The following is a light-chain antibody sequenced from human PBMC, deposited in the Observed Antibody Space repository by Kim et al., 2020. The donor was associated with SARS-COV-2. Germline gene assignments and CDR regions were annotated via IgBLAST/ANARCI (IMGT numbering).Light chain of an antibody. CDR1: KLGDKY. CDR3: QAWDSSTGGV. V-gene: IGLV3-1*01. CDR2: QDS. J-gene: IGLJ2*01. Sequence: VSPGQTARITCSGDKLGDKYACWYQQKPGQSPVLVIYQDSKRPSGIPGRFSGSNSGNTATLTISGTQAMDEADYYCQAWDSSTGGVFGGGTQLTVL.